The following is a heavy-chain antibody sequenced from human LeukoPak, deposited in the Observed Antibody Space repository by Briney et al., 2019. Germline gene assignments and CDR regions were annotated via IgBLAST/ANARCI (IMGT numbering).Heavy chain of an antibody. CDR3: ARALDRSYYYVYLS. V-gene: IGHV1-8*01. D-gene: IGHD3-16*01. CDR2: MNPNSGNT. J-gene: IGHJ4*02. CDR1: GYTFTDFD. Sequence: ASVTVSCKASGYTFTDFDINWVRQAPGRGLEWMGWMNPNSGNTVYAQKFQGRVTMTRDTSINTARMELTSLTSEDTAVYYCARALDRSYYYVYLSWGRGTVISVSS.